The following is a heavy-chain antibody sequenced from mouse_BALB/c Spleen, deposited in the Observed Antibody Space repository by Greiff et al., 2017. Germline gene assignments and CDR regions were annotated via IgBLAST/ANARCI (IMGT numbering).Heavy chain of an antibody. J-gene: IGHJ3*01. CDR3: ASDYYGSSYEFAY. D-gene: IGHD1-1*01. V-gene: IGHV14-3*02. CDR2: IDPANGNT. Sequence: EVQLQQSGAELVKPGASVKLSCTASGFNIKDTYMHWVKQRPEQGLEWIGRIDPANGNTKYDPKFQGKATITADTSSNTAYLQLSSLTSEDTAVYYCASDYYGSSYEFAYWGQGTLVTVSA. CDR1: GFNIKDTY.